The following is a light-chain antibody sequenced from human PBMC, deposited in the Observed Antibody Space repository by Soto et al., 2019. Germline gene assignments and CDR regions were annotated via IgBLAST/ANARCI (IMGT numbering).Light chain of an antibody. CDR2: EVS. CDR1: SSDVGGYNY. CDR3: SSYTSSNTVL. Sequence: QSVLTQPASVSGSRGQSITIYCTGTSSDVGGYNYVSWYQQHPDKAPKLMIYEVSNRPSGVSSRFSGSKSGNTASLTISGLQAEDEADYYCSSYTSSNTVLFGGGTKLTVL. V-gene: IGLV2-14*01. J-gene: IGLJ2*01.